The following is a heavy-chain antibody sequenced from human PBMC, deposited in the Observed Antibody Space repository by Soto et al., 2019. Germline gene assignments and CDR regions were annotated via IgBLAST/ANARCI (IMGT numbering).Heavy chain of an antibody. D-gene: IGHD6-19*01. Sequence: EVQLVESGGGLVQPGGSLRLSCAASGFTFSSYSMNWVRQAPGKGLEWVSYISSSSYTIYYADSVKGRFTISRDSAKNSLYLQMNSLGDEDTAEYYCARVSSGHDYWGQGTLVTVSS. CDR3: ARVSSGHDY. V-gene: IGHV3-48*02. CDR2: ISSSSYTI. J-gene: IGHJ4*02. CDR1: GFTFSSYS.